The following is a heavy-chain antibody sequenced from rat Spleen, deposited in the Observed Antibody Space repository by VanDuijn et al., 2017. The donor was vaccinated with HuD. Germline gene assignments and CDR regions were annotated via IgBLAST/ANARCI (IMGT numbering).Heavy chain of an antibody. CDR3: ATGGTTDYYDYFDY. CDR1: GLSFSNYD. J-gene: IGHJ2*01. CDR2: ISYDGTAT. V-gene: IGHV5-22*01. D-gene: IGHD1-6*01. Sequence: EVQLVESGGGLVQPGRSMKLSCAASGLSFSNYDMAWVRQAPTKGLEWVASISYDGTATYYRDSVKGRFTISRDTAQNTLYLQMNSLRSEDTATYYCATGGTTDYYDYFDYWGQGVMVTVSS.